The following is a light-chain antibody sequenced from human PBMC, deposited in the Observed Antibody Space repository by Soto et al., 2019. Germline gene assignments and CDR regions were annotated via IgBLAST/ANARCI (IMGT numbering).Light chain of an antibody. CDR2: GAS. J-gene: IGKJ3*01. Sequence: EVVLTQSPGTLSLSPGERATLSCRARQSVSSYLAWHQQKPGQSPRLLIYGASTRATGIPDRFSGSGSGTDFTLTISRLEPEDFAVYYCQQYSNSPFTFGPGTKVDIK. CDR3: QQYSNSPFT. V-gene: IGKV3-20*01. CDR1: QSVSSY.